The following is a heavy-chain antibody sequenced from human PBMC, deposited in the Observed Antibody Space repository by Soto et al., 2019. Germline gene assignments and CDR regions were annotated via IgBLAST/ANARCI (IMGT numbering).Heavy chain of an antibody. D-gene: IGHD2-2*01. CDR1: GGSISSYY. CDR2: IYYSGST. Sequence: SETLSLTCTVSGGSISSYYWSWIRQPPGKGLEWIGYIYYSGSTNYNPSLKSRVTISVDTSKNQFSLKLSSVTAADTAVFYCARDSSFSSTWTNWFDPWGQGTLVTVSS. J-gene: IGHJ5*02. V-gene: IGHV4-59*01. CDR3: ARDSSFSSTWTNWFDP.